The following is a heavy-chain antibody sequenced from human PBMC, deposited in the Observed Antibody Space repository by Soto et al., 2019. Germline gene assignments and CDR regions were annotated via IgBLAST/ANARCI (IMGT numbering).Heavy chain of an antibody. J-gene: IGHJ4*02. Sequence: SETLSLTCAVSGGSISSGGYSWSWIRQPPGKGLEWIGYIYHSGSTYYNPSLKSRVTISVDRSKNQFSLKLSSVTAADTAVYYCARESTYGTTDYWGQGTLVTVS. CDR2: IYHSGST. V-gene: IGHV4-30-2*01. D-gene: IGHD1-1*01. CDR1: GGSISSGGYS. CDR3: ARESTYGTTDY.